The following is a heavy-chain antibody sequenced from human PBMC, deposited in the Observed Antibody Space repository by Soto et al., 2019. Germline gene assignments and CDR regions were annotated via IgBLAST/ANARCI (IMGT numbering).Heavy chain of an antibody. CDR1: GFIFSDYC. CDR2: IKEDGSEK. Sequence: PXESLSLSCAASGFIFSDYCVNGVRQAPGKGLEWVANIKEDGSEKYYVDSVKGRFTISRDNAKNSLYLQMNSLRAEDTAVYYCAKIGSTTWYTWAFDVWGQGTMVTVSS. J-gene: IGHJ3*01. D-gene: IGHD6-13*01. V-gene: IGHV3-7*01. CDR3: AKIGSTTWYTWAFDV.